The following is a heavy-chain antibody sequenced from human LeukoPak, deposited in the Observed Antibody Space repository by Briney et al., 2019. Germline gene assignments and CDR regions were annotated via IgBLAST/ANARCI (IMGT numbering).Heavy chain of an antibody. D-gene: IGHD1-1*01. J-gene: IGHJ4*02. CDR3: ARSVATPGRPDY. CDR2: VFYSGST. CDR1: GGSISTYY. V-gene: IGHV4-59*01. Sequence: KPSETLSLTCTVSGGSISTYYWSWIRQPPGKGLEWIGYVFYSGSTNYNPSLKSRVTISVDTSSNQFSLRLRSVTAADTAVYYCARSVATPGRPDYWGQGTLVTVSS.